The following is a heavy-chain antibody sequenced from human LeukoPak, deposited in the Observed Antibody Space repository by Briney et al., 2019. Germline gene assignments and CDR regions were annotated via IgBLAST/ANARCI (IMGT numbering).Heavy chain of an antibody. D-gene: IGHD3-9*01. J-gene: IGHJ4*02. V-gene: IGHV3-48*03. CDR2: ISSSGSTI. CDR3: ARAGPSRSFDWDYLYFES. CDR1: GFTFSSYE. Sequence: GSLRLSFAASGFTFSSYEMNWVRQAPGKGLEWVSYISSSGSTIYYADSVKGRFTISRDNANNSLFLQLNSLRADDTAIYYCARAGPSRSFDWDYLYFESWGQGTLVTVSS.